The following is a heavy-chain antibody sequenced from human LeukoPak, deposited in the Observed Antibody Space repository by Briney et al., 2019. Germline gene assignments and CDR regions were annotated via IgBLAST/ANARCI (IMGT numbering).Heavy chain of an antibody. CDR2: IYHSGST. CDR3: ATGRATYSSSWYRTFDY. J-gene: IGHJ4*02. D-gene: IGHD6-13*01. V-gene: IGHV4-4*02. CDR1: GSSISSSNW. Sequence: SETLSLTCAVPGSSISSSNWWSWVRQPPGKGLEWIGEIYHSGSTNYNPSLKSRVTISVDKSKNQFSLKLSSVTAADTAVFYCATGRATYSSSWYRTFDYWGQGTLVTVSS.